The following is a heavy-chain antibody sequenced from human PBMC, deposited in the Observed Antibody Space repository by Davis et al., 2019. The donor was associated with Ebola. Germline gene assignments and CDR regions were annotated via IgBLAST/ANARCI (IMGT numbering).Heavy chain of an antibody. Sequence: YVDSVKGRFTFSRDNAKNSLCLQMNSLRAEDTALYYCAKGLRWELTGCDYWGQGTLVTVSS. J-gene: IGHJ4*02. CDR3: AKGLRWELTGCDY. V-gene: IGHV3-9*01. D-gene: IGHD1-26*01.